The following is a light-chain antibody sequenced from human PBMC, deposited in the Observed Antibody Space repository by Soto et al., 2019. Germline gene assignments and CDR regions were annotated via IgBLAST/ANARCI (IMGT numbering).Light chain of an antibody. J-gene: IGKJ1*01. CDR2: DAS. V-gene: IGKV1-5*01. CDR3: QQYHIWPPWT. CDR1: QSITGW. Sequence: PSTLSASVGDRVTITCRASQSITGWLAWYQQKPGKAPKLLISDASSLERGVPTRFSGSGSGTEFTLTISSLQSEDFALYYCQQYHIWPPWTSGQGTKVDIK.